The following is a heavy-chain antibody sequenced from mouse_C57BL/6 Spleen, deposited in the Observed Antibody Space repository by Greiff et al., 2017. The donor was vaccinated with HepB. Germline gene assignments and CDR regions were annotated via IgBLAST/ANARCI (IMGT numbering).Heavy chain of an antibody. V-gene: IGHV5-15*01. CDR2: ISNLAYSI. J-gene: IGHJ3*01. CDR1: GFTFSDYG. Sequence: EVKLVESGGGLVQPGGSLKLSCAASGFTFSDYGMAWVRQAPRKGPEWVAFISNLAYSIYYADTVTGRFTISRENAKNTLYLEMSSLGSEDTAMYYCARRSDEGWFAYWGQGTLVTVSA. CDR3: ARRSDEGWFAY.